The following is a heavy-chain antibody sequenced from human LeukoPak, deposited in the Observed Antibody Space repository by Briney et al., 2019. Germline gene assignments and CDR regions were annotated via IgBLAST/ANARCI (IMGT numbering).Heavy chain of an antibody. CDR1: GGSISSYY. D-gene: IGHD5-18*01. CDR2: IYTSGST. Sequence: SETLSLTCTVSGGSISSYYWSWIRQPAGKGLEWIGRIYTSGSTNYNPSLKSRVTMSVDTSKNQFSLKLSSVTAADTAVYYCARDRSKYSYGYRDAFDIWGQGTMVTVSS. V-gene: IGHV4-4*07. J-gene: IGHJ3*02. CDR3: ARDRSKYSYGYRDAFDI.